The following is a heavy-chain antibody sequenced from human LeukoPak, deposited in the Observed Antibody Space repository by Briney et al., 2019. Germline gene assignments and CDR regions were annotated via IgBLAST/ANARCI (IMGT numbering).Heavy chain of an antibody. D-gene: IGHD3-9*01. CDR2: ISSSSSYI. CDR1: GFTFSSYS. Sequence: GGSLRLSCAASGFTFSSYSMNWVRQAPGKGLEWVSSISSSSSYIYYADSVKGRFTISRDNAKNSLYLQMNSLRAEDTAVYYCARDVGYYDILTGYYYYYGMDVWGQGTTVTVSS. V-gene: IGHV3-21*01. J-gene: IGHJ6*02. CDR3: ARDVGYYDILTGYYYYYGMDV.